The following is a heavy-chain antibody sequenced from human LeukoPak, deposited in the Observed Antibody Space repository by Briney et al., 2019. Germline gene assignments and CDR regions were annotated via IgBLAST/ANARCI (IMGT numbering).Heavy chain of an antibody. D-gene: IGHD6-13*01. CDR2: ISGSGGST. V-gene: IGHV3-23*01. Sequence: GGSLRLSCAASGFTFSSYAMNWVRQAPGKGLEWVSGISGSGGSTYYADSVKGRVTISRDNSKNTLYLQMNGLRAEDTAVYYCAKDLSSSWNYFDYWGQGTLVTVSS. J-gene: IGHJ4*02. CDR3: AKDLSSSWNYFDY. CDR1: GFTFSSYA.